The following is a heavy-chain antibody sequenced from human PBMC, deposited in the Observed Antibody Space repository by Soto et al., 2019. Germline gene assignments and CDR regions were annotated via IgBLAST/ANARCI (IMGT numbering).Heavy chain of an antibody. D-gene: IGHD6-13*01. CDR2: INPNSGDT. J-gene: IGHJ3*02. Sequence: QVQLVQSGAELKKPGASVKVSCKTSGYTFTGYYMEWVRQAPGQGLEWMGWINPNSGDTNYAQKFQGRVTLTRDTSSSTAYVELSSLRSDDTAVYYCARDSRITAADDAFDIWGQGTMVTVSS. V-gene: IGHV1-2*02. CDR1: GYTFTGYY. CDR3: ARDSRITAADDAFDI.